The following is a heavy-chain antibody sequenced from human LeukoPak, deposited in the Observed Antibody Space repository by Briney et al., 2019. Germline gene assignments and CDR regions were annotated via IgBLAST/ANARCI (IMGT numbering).Heavy chain of an antibody. Sequence: PSETLSLTCTVSGGSISSYYWSWIRQPPGKGLEWIGYIYYSGSTNYNPSLKSRVTISVDTSKDQFSLKLSSVTAADTAVYYCARGEFGRITMIVVDKHAFDIRGQGTMVTVSS. V-gene: IGHV4-59*01. J-gene: IGHJ3*02. CDR2: IYYSGST. D-gene: IGHD3-22*01. CDR1: GGSISSYY. CDR3: ARGEFGRITMIVVDKHAFDI.